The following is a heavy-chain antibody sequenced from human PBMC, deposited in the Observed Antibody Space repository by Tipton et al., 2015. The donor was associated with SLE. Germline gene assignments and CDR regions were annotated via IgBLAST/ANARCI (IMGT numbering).Heavy chain of an antibody. D-gene: IGHD3-10*01. V-gene: IGHV4-34*01. CDR3: ARGPRFYYYGSGSYYGY. J-gene: IGHJ4*02. CDR1: GGSFSGYY. Sequence: TLSLTCAVYGGSFSGYYWSWIRQPPGKGLEWIGEINHSGSTNYNPSLKCRVTISVDTSKNQFSLKLSSVTAADTAVYYCARGPRFYYYGSGSYYGYWGQGTLVTVSS. CDR2: INHSGST.